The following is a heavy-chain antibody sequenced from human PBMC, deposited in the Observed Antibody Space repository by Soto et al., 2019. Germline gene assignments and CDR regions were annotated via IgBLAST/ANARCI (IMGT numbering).Heavy chain of an antibody. Sequence: EVQLVESGGGLVKPGGSLRLSCAASGFTFSNAWMNWVRQAPGKGLEWVGRIKSKTDGGATDYASPVKGRFTISRDDAKNPLYLQMNSLKTEDTAVYYCTIEGWNSPSDYWGQGTLVTVSS. CDR2: IKSKTDGGAT. J-gene: IGHJ4*02. CDR3: TIEGWNSPSDY. CDR1: GFTFSNAW. D-gene: IGHD1-7*01. V-gene: IGHV3-15*07.